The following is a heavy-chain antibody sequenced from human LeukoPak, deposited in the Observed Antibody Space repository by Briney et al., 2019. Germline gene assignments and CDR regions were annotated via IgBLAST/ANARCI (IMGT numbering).Heavy chain of an antibody. CDR3: AGVEATIFGVDRDDY. CDR1: GYTFTGYY. J-gene: IGHJ4*02. Sequence: ASVKVSCKASGYTFTGYYMHWVRQAPGQGLEWMGRINPNSGGTNYAQKFQGRVTMTRDTSISTAYMELSRLRSDDTAVYYCAGVEATIFGVDRDDYWGQGTLVTVSS. CDR2: INPNSGGT. V-gene: IGHV1-2*06. D-gene: IGHD3-3*01.